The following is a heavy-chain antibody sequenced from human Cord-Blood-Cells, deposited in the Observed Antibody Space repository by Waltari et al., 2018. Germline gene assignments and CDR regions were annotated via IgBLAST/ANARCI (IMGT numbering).Heavy chain of an antibody. V-gene: IGHV4-34*01. CDR1: CGSFSGSY. J-gene: IGHJ4*02. CDR3: ARAGYRDYSKIFDY. D-gene: IGHD4-4*01. Sequence: VQLQQWGAGLLKPSEPLSLTCAVLCGSFSGSYWCWIRPPPGKGLEWIGEINHSGSTNYNPSLKSRVTISVDTSKNQFSLKLSSVTAADTAVYYCARAGYRDYSKIFDYWGQGTLVTVSS. CDR2: INHSGST.